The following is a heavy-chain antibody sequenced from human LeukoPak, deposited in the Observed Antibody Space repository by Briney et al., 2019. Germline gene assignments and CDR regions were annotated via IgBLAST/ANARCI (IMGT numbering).Heavy chain of an antibody. V-gene: IGHV3-7*01. CDR1: GFTFSSYW. CDR2: IKQDGSEK. CDR3: ARALITIFGVVIFDY. J-gene: IGHJ4*02. Sequence: WGSLRLSCAASGFTFSSYWMSWVRQAPGKGLEWVANIKQDGSEKYYVDSVKGRFTISRNNAKNSLYLQMNSLRAEDTAVYYCARALITIFGVVIFDYWGQGTLVTVSS. D-gene: IGHD3-3*01.